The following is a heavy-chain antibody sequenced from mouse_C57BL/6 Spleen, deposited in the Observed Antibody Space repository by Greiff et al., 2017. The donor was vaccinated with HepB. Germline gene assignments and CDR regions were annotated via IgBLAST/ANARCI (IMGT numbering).Heavy chain of an antibody. Sequence: QVQLQQPGAELVKPGASVKLSCKASGYTFTSYWMQWVKQRPGQGLEWIGEIDPSDSYTNYNQKLKGKATLTVDTASSTAYMQLSSLTSEDSAVYYCARSTMVTTEGYFDYWGQGTTLTVSS. V-gene: IGHV1-50*01. CDR3: ARSTMVTTEGYFDY. CDR1: GYTFTSYW. D-gene: IGHD2-2*01. J-gene: IGHJ2*01. CDR2: IDPSDSYT.